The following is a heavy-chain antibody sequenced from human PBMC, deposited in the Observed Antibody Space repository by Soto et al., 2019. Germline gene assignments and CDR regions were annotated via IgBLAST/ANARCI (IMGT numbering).Heavy chain of an antibody. CDR1: GFTFGSYA. Sequence: GGSLRLSCAAYGFTFGSYAMSWVRQAPGKGLEWVSAISGSGCSTYYADSVKGRFTISRDNSKNTLYLQMNSLRAEDTAVYHCAKHLTLGRYCMKGVCQGPFDFCYQGTL. V-gene: IGHV3-23*01. J-gene: IGHJ4*02. D-gene: IGHD2-8*01. CDR3: AKHLTLGRYCMKGVCQGPFDF. CDR2: ISGSGCST.